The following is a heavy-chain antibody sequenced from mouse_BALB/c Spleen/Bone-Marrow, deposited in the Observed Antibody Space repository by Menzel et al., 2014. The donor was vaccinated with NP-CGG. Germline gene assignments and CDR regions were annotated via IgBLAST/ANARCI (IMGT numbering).Heavy chain of an antibody. D-gene: IGHD1-1*01. V-gene: IGHV14-3*02. CDR2: IDPANGNT. CDR3: ARNYGSSPLDY. J-gene: IGHJ2*01. CDR1: GFNIKDTY. Sequence: VQLKESGAELVKPGASVKLSCTASGFNIKDTYMHWVKQRPEQGLEWIGRIDPANGNTKYDPKFQGKATITADTSSNTAYLQLSSLTSEDTAVYYCARNYGSSPLDYWGQGTTLTVSS.